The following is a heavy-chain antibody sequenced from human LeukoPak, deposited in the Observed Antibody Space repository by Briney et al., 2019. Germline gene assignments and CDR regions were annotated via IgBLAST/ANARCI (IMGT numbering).Heavy chain of an antibody. CDR1: GGSISSGSYY. Sequence: SETLSLTCTVSGGSISSGSYYWSWIRQPAGKGLEWIGRIYTSGSTNYNPSLKSRVTISVGTSKNQFSLKLSSVTAADTAVYYCARAYCSGGSCSSYYYYYMDVWGKGTTVTVSS. V-gene: IGHV4-61*02. D-gene: IGHD2-15*01. CDR2: IYTSGST. J-gene: IGHJ6*03. CDR3: ARAYCSGGSCSSYYYYYMDV.